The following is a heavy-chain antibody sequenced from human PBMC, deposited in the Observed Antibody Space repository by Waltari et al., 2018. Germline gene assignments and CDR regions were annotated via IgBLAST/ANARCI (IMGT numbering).Heavy chain of an antibody. J-gene: IGHJ4*02. CDR2: INAGNGNT. CDR1: GGTFTSYA. D-gene: IGHD1-26*01. CDR3: ARVAPIGEWELLGY. Sequence: QVQLVQSGAEVKKPGSSVKVSCKASGGTFTSYAMHWVRQAPGQRLEWMGWINAGNGNTKYSQKFQGRVTITRDTSASTAYMELSSLRSEDTAVYYCARVAPIGEWELLGYWGQGTLVTVSS. V-gene: IGHV1-3*01.